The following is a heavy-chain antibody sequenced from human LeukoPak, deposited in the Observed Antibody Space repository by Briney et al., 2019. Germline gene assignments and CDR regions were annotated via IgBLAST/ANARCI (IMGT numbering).Heavy chain of an antibody. CDR3: AHSVGYCSGGSCYPKPQSGLQTGYYFDY. J-gene: IGHJ4*02. CDR1: GFSLSTSGVG. V-gene: IGHV2-5*02. CDR2: IYWDDDK. D-gene: IGHD2-15*01. Sequence: SGPTLVKPTQTLTLTCTFSGFSLSTSGVGVGWIRQPPGKALEWLALIYWDDDKRYSPSLKSRLTITKDTSKNQVVLTMTNMDPVDTATYYCAHSVGYCSGGSCYPKPQSGLQTGYYFDYWGQGTLVTVSS.